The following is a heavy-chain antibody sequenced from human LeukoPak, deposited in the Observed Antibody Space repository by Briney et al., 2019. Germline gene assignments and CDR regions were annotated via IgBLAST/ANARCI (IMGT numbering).Heavy chain of an antibody. V-gene: IGHV5-10-1*01. CDR2: IDPSDFYT. CDR3: AVYDRDAGYSYGSPFDY. CDR1: GYSFTSYW. J-gene: IGHJ4*02. D-gene: IGHD5-18*01. Sequence: GESLKISCKGSGYSFTSYWISWVRQMPGKGLEWMGRIDPSDFYTNYSPSFQGHVTISADKSISTAYLQWSSLKASDTAMYYCAVYDRDAGYSYGSPFDYWGQGTLVTVSS.